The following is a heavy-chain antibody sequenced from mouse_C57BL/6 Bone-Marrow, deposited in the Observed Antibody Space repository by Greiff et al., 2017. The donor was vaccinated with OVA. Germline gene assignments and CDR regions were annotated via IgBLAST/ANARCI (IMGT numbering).Heavy chain of an antibody. CDR1: GFSLTSYG. Sequence: VQLKESGPGLVQPSQTLSITCTVSGFSLTSYGVHWVRQSPGQGLEWLGVIWSGGSTDYNAAFISRLSISKDNSESQVFSKMNSLQAEDTAIYYCARNSYSNPWFAYWGQGTLVTVSA. CDR3: ARNSYSNPWFAY. V-gene: IGHV2-2*01. CDR2: IWSGGST. D-gene: IGHD2-5*01. J-gene: IGHJ3*01.